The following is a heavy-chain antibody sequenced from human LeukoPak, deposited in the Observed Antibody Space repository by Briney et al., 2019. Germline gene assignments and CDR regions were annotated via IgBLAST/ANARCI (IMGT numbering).Heavy chain of an antibody. CDR2: IHYDGSNK. Sequence: GGSVSLSCAASGFTFSSYGMHWVRQAPGKGLEWVAFIHYDGSNKYYADSVKGRFTISRDNSKNTLYLQMNSLRAEDTAVYYCAKDASSGFTRYFDYWGQGTLVTVSS. CDR3: AKDASSGFTRYFDY. V-gene: IGHV3-30*02. J-gene: IGHJ4*02. CDR1: GFTFSSYG. D-gene: IGHD6-19*01.